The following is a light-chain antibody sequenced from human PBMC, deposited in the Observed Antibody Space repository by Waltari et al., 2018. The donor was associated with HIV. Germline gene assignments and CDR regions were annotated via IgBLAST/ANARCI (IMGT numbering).Light chain of an antibody. V-gene: IGKV4-1*01. CDR2: WAS. J-gene: IGKJ5*01. Sequence: DIVMTQSPDSLALSLGERATINCVSSQCISYSSSNKDYLAWYQQKPGQRPKLLIYWASTRDSGVPDRFSGSGSGTDFTLTIGSLQSEDVAVYYCQQYYSTPPTFGRGTRLEIK. CDR1: QCISYSSSNKDY. CDR3: QQYYSTPPT.